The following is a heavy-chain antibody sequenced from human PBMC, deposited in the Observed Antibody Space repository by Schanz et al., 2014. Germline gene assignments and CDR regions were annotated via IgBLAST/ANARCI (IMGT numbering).Heavy chain of an antibody. V-gene: IGHV3-66*01. CDR2: IYSGVST. D-gene: IGHD5-12*01. CDR3: ARGGSSGYDFSIYYMDV. J-gene: IGHJ6*03. CDR1: GFIVSSTY. Sequence: EVQLVESGGDLVQPGGSQRLSCAASGFIVSSTYMTWVRQAPGKGLEWVSIIYSGVSTYYADSVKGRFTISRDNSKNTVYLQMNSLRGEDTGMYYCARGGSSGYDFSIYYMDVWGKGTTVTVSS.